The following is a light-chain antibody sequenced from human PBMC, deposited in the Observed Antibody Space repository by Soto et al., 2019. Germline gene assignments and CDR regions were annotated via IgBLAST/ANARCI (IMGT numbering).Light chain of an antibody. J-gene: IGKJ2*01. V-gene: IGKV3D-15*01. Sequence: EIVMTQSPATLSVSPGERATLSCRASQSVSNSLAWYQQKPGQAPRLLIYDASPRATGIPARFSGSGSGTEFTLTITSLQSEDSAIYSCQQYKNWPPLYTFGQGTKLEIK. CDR2: DAS. CDR3: QQYKNWPPLYT. CDR1: QSVSNS.